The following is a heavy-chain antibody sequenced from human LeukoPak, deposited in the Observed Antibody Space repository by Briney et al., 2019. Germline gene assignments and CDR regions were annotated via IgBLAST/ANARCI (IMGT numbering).Heavy chain of an antibody. CDR2: INHSGST. CDR3: AREGCSSTSCHGYYYMDV. J-gene: IGHJ6*03. CDR1: GGSFSGYY. Sequence: SETLSLTCAVYGGSFSGYYWSWIRQPPGRGLEWIGEINHSGSTNYNPSLKSRVTISVDTSKNQFSLKLSSVTAADTAVYYCAREGCSSTSCHGYYYMDVWGKGTTVTVSS. D-gene: IGHD2-2*01. V-gene: IGHV4-34*01.